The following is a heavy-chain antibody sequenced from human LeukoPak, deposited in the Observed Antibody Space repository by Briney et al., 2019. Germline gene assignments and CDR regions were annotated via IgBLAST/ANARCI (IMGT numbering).Heavy chain of an antibody. J-gene: IGHJ6*03. CDR2: IKQDGSEK. V-gene: IGHV3-7*01. D-gene: IGHD3-10*01. CDR1: GFTFSSYW. Sequence: GGSLRLSCAASGFTFSSYWMSWVRQAPGKGLEWVANIKQDGSEKYYVDSVKSRFTISRDNAKNSLYLQMNSLRAEDTAVYYCARLVGYYYYYMDVWGKGTTVTVSS. CDR3: ARLVGYYYYYMDV.